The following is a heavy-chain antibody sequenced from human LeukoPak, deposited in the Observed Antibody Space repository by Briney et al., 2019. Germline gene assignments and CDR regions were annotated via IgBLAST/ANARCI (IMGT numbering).Heavy chain of an antibody. CDR3: ARAAVGGSYLDAFDI. CDR1: GGSISSYY. CDR2: ITSSRTT. D-gene: IGHD1-26*01. Sequence: PSETLSLTCTVSGGSISSYYWNWIRQPAGKGLEWIGRITSSRTTNYNPSLKSRLTMSVDTSKNQFSLKLSSVTAADTAVYYCARAAVGGSYLDAFDIWGQGTMVTVSS. J-gene: IGHJ3*02. V-gene: IGHV4-4*07.